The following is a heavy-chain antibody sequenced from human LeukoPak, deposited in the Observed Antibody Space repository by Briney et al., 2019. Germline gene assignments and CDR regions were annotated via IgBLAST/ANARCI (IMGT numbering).Heavy chain of an antibody. Sequence: SETLSLTCSVSGYSVSSGYFWAWIRQPPGKGLQWMGSIYHSGTTYYNPSPKSRVTISMDTSKNQFSLRLNSVTAADTAVYCCARDGGHLYHYYYMDVWGKGTTVTVSS. D-gene: IGHD2-15*01. CDR1: GYSVSSGYF. CDR2: IYHSGTT. CDR3: ARDGGHLYHYYYMDV. J-gene: IGHJ6*03. V-gene: IGHV4-38-2*02.